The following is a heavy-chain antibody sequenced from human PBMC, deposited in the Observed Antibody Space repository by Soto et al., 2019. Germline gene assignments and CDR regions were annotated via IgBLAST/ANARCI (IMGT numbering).Heavy chain of an antibody. Sequence: PGGSLRLSCAASGFTFSSYWMSWVRQAPGKGLEWVGRIKSKTDGGTTDYAAPVKGRFTISRDDSKNTLYLQMNSLKTEDTAVYYCTTYYYYDSSGYYAPDAFDIWGQGTMVTVSS. CDR3: TTYYYYDSSGYYAPDAFDI. CDR1: GFTFSSYW. CDR2: IKSKTDGGTT. V-gene: IGHV3-15*01. D-gene: IGHD3-22*01. J-gene: IGHJ3*02.